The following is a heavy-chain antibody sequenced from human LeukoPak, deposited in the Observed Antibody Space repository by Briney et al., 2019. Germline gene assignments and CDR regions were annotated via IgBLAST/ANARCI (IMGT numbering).Heavy chain of an antibody. CDR3: ARDLRLLDAFDI. V-gene: IGHV4-59*01. J-gene: IGHJ3*02. CDR1: GGSISRYY. D-gene: IGHD2-15*01. CDR2: IYYSGST. Sequence: SETLSLTCTVSGGSISRYYWSWIRQPPGKGLEWIGYIYYSGSTNYNPSLKSRVTISVDTSKNQFSLRLSSVTAADTAVYYRARDLRLLDAFDIWGQGTMVTVSS.